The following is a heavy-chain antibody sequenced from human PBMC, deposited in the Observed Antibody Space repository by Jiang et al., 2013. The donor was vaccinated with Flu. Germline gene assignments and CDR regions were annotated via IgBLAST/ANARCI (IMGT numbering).Heavy chain of an antibody. D-gene: IGHD6-6*01. V-gene: IGHV5-51*01. CDR2: VDGDRSIT. Sequence: GAEVKKPGESLKISCKGSGYSFANYWIAWVRQMPGKGLEWMGIVDGDRSITTYSPSFQGQVTISADKPISTAFLQWSSLEASDTAIYFCARLKISYSSSSSFXFWGQGTVVTVSS. J-gene: IGHJ4*02. CDR1: GYSFANYW. CDR3: ARLKISYSSSSSFXF.